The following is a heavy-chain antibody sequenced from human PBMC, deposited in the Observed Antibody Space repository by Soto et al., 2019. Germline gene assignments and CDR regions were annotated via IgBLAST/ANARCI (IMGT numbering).Heavy chain of an antibody. CDR1: GGSISSGGYY. D-gene: IGHD2-15*01. Sequence: SETLSLTCAVSGGSISSGGYYWSWIRQPPGKGLEWIGEINHSGSTNYNPTLKSRVTISVDTSKNQFSLKLSSVTAADTAVYYCARGRWYHDYWGQGTLVTVS. J-gene: IGHJ4*02. CDR2: INHSGST. V-gene: IGHV4-34*01. CDR3: ARGRWYHDY.